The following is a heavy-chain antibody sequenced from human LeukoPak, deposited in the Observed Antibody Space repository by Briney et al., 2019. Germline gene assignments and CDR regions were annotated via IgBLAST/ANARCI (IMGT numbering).Heavy chain of an antibody. CDR1: GGTFSSYA. D-gene: IGHD3-9*01. CDR2: IIPIFGTA. Sequence: SEKVSCKASGGTFSSYAISWVRQAPGQGLEWMGGIIPIFGTANYAQKFQGRVTITTDESTSTAYMELSSLRSEDTAVYYCARARDILTGYDYYYYMDVWGKGTTVTVSS. J-gene: IGHJ6*03. V-gene: IGHV1-69*05. CDR3: ARARDILTGYDYYYYMDV.